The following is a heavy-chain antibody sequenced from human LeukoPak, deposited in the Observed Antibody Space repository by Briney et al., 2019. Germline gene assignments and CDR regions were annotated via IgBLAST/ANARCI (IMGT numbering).Heavy chain of an antibody. CDR1: GYTFTGNY. CDR3: AREVYYDSSGYYGKIFDY. CDR2: IDPDSGGT. V-gene: IGHV1-2*02. J-gene: IGHJ4*02. D-gene: IGHD3-22*01. Sequence: GASVKVSCKASGYTFTGNYIHWVRQAPGQGLEWMGWIDPDSGGTRYAQEFQGRVTMTRDTSISTAYMELSRLRSDDTAVYYCAREVYYDSSGYYGKIFDYWGQGTLVTVSS.